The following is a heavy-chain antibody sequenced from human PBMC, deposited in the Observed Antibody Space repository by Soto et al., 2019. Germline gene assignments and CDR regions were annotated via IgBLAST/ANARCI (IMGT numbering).Heavy chain of an antibody. CDR1: GGTFSSYA. CDR3: ARDGYVSSSRGMDV. J-gene: IGHJ6*02. Sequence: GASVKVSCKASGGTFSSYAISWVRQAPGQGLEWMGGIIPIFGTANYAQKFQGRVTITADESTSTAYMELSSLRSEDTAVYYCARDGYVSSSRGMDVWGQGTTVTVSS. CDR2: IIPIFGTA. D-gene: IGHD6-6*01. V-gene: IGHV1-69*13.